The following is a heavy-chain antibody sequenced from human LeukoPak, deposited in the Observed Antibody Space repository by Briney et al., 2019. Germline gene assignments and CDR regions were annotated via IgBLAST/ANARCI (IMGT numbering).Heavy chain of an antibody. CDR3: ARHRLPRVYYDSSGYYHAAFDI. Sequence: ASVKVSCKASGYTFTSYGINWVRQAPGQGLEWMGWISGYNGNANYAQKLQGRVTMTTDTSTSTAYMELRSLRSDDTAVYYCARHRLPRVYYDSSGYYHAAFDIWGQGTMVTVSS. CDR1: GYTFTSYG. D-gene: IGHD3-22*01. V-gene: IGHV1-18*01. CDR2: ISGYNGNA. J-gene: IGHJ3*02.